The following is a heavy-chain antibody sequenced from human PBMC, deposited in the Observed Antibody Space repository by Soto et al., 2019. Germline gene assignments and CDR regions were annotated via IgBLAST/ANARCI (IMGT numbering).Heavy chain of an antibody. CDR1: GGSMSSSNW. CDR3: ARLGAQGIDP. Sequence: PSETLSLTCTVSGGSMSSSNWWNWVHQSPGKGLEWIGYINHSGYTYYNPSLKSRVTISVDRSKNQFSLKLSSVTAAATAVYYSARLGAQGIDPWGQGTLVTVSS. D-gene: IGHD3-16*01. J-gene: IGHJ5*02. V-gene: IGHV4-4*02. CDR2: INHSGYT.